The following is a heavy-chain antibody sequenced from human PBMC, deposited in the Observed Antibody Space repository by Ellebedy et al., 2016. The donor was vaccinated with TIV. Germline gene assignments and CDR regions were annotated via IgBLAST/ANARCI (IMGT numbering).Heavy chain of an antibody. CDR1: GFSFSSYW. CDR3: ARRGSYGDYAVHINNWFDP. CDR2: IRGDSVK. J-gene: IGHJ5*02. D-gene: IGHD4-17*01. V-gene: IGHV3-7*01. Sequence: GESLKISCAASGFSFSSYWMSWVRQAPGKGLEWVANIRGDSVKYYVDSVKGRFAISRDNSDNSLYLQMDNLRVDNTAVYFCARRGSYGDYAVHINNWFDPWGQGTLVTVSS.